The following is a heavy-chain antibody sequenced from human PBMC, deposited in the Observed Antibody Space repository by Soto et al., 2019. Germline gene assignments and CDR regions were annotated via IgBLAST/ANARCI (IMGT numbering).Heavy chain of an antibody. V-gene: IGHV4-39*01. CDR1: GGSISSSSYY. D-gene: IGHD6-13*01. CDR3: ARLVAAAGDY. J-gene: IGHJ4*02. Sequence: QLQLQESGPGQVKPSETLSLTCTVSGGSISSSSYYWGWIRQPPGKGLEWIGGIYYSGSTYYNPSLKSRVTIYVDTSKNQFSLKLSSGTAADTAVYYCARLVAAAGDYWGQGTLVTVSS. CDR2: IYYSGST.